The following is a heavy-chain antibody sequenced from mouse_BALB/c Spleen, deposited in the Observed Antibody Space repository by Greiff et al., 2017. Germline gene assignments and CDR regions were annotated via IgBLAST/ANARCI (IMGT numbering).Heavy chain of an antibody. D-gene: IGHD2-4*01. CDR1: GFNIKDTY. CDR2: IDPANGNT. CDR3: ARRYDYAWFAY. J-gene: IGHJ3*01. V-gene: IGHV14-3*02. Sequence: VQLQQSGAELVKPGASVKLSCTASGFNIKDTYMHWVKQRPEQGLEWIGRIDPANGNTKYDPKFQGKATITADTSSNTAYLQLSSLTSEDTAVYYCARRYDYAWFAYWGQGTLVTVSA.